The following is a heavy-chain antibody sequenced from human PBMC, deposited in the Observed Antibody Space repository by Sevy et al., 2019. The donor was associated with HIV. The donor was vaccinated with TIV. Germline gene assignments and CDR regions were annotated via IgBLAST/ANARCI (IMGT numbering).Heavy chain of an antibody. CDR2: ITRDSSVI. V-gene: IGHV3-48*01. J-gene: IGHJ4*02. Sequence: GGSLRLSCAASGFTFSNYDMNWVRQAPGKGLEWVSFITRDSSVIYYADSVDGRFTISRDNAKNSLYLQMNSLRAEDTAVYYCARDRHGGDFDYWGQGTLVTVSS. CDR3: ARDRHGGDFDY. D-gene: IGHD2-21*01. CDR1: GFTFSNYD.